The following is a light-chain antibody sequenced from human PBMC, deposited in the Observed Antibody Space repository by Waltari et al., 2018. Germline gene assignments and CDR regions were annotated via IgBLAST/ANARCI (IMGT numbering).Light chain of an antibody. Sequence: DFQMTQSPATLSASVGDRVTITCRASQNLFSWLAWYQQKPGKAPKLLIYKASHLESGVPSRFSGRGFGTEFTLTINSLQPDDFATYYCQHYNSFSRTFGQGTKVDIK. V-gene: IGKV1-5*03. CDR2: KAS. J-gene: IGKJ1*01. CDR3: QHYNSFSRT. CDR1: QNLFSW.